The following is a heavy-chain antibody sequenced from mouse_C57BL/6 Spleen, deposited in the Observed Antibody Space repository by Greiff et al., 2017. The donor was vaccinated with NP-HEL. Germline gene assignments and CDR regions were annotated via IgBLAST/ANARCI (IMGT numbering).Heavy chain of an antibody. CDR2: IHPNSGST. V-gene: IGHV1-64*01. D-gene: IGHD1-1*01. CDR3: ASVPLYDYAMDY. CDR1: GYTFTSYW. J-gene: IGHJ4*01. Sequence: QVQLQQPGAELVKPGASVKLSCKASGYTFTSYWMHWVKQRPGQGLERIGMIHPNSGSTNYNEKFKSKATLTVDKSSSTAYMQLSSLTSEDSAVYYCASVPLYDYAMDYWGQGTSVTVSS.